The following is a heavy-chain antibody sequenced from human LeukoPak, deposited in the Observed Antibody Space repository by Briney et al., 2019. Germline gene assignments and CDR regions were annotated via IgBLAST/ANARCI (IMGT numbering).Heavy chain of an antibody. CDR3: ARVYGSEIDY. V-gene: IGHV3-30*04. J-gene: IGHJ4*02. Sequence: GGSLSPSCTGSGFGLGSYNMYWIRQAPGKGLEWVTLISFNGNDKKYADSVKGRFTVSRDNSRNTVFLQMDSLRPEDTGLYYCARVYGSEIDYWGQGTQVIVSS. CDR1: GFGLGSYN. D-gene: IGHD3-10*01. CDR2: ISFNGNDK.